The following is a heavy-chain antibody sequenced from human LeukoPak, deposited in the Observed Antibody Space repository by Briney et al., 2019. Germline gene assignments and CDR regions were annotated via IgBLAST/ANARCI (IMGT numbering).Heavy chain of an antibody. Sequence: GGSLRLSCAASGFTFSSYWMSWVRQAPGKGLEWVSVIYSGGSTYYADSVKGRFTISRDNSKNTLYLQMNSLRAEDTAVYYCAKLDSSSWYIGWFDPWGQGTLVTVSS. CDR2: IYSGGST. CDR3: AKLDSSSWYIGWFDP. J-gene: IGHJ5*02. D-gene: IGHD6-13*01. CDR1: GFTFSSYW. V-gene: IGHV3-53*01.